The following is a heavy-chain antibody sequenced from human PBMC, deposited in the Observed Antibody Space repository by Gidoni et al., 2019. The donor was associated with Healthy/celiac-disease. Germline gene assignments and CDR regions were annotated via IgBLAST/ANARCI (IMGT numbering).Heavy chain of an antibody. V-gene: IGHV4-4*07. J-gene: IGHJ4*02. Sequence: QVQLQESCPGLVKPSETLSLTCTVSGGSISRYYWSWIRQPAGKGLEWIGRIYTSGSTNYNPSLKSRVTMSVDTSKNQFSLKLSSVTAADTAVYYCARDGVGGAYTPTTPPDYWGQGTLVTVSS. D-gene: IGHD2-2*02. CDR2: IYTSGST. CDR3: ARDGVGGAYTPTTPPDY. CDR1: GGSISRYY.